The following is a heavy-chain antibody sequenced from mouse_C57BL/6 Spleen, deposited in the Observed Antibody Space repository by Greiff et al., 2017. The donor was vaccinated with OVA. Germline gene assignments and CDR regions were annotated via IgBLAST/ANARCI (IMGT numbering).Heavy chain of an antibody. CDR3: ARYVHFFDY. J-gene: IGHJ2*01. Sequence: EVKLVESGGGLVQPGGSLSLSCAASGFTFTDYYMSWVRQPPGKALEWLGFIRNKANGYTTEYSASVKGRFTISRDNSQSILYLQMNALRAEDSATYYCARYVHFFDYWGQGTTLTVSS. CDR1: GFTFTDYY. V-gene: IGHV7-3*01. CDR2: IRNKANGYTT.